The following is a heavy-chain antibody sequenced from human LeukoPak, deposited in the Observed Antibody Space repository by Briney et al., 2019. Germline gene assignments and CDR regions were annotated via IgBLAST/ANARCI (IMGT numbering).Heavy chain of an antibody. CDR3: ATRAVAGTKAFDI. Sequence: KTGESLKISCKGSGYSFTSYWIGWVRQMPGKGLEWMGIIYPGDSDTRYSPSFQGQVTISADKSISTAYLQWSSLKASDTAMYYCATRAVAGTKAFDIWGQGTMVTVSS. V-gene: IGHV5-51*01. CDR1: GYSFTSYW. J-gene: IGHJ3*02. CDR2: IYPGDSDT. D-gene: IGHD6-19*01.